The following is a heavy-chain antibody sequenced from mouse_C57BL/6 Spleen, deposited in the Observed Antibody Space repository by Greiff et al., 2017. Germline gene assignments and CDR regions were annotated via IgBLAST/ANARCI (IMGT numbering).Heavy chain of an antibody. CDR2: IWSGGST. CDR1: GFSLTSYG. D-gene: IGHD1-1*02. V-gene: IGHV2-2*01. J-gene: IGHJ3*01. Sequence: VQLKQSGPGLVQPSQSLSITCTVSGFSLTSYGVHWVRQSPGKGLEWLGAIWSGGSTAYNAAFISSPSISKDNSKSQVFFKMNSLQADYTAIYYCARNERDLGSYDWFAYWGQGTLVTVSA. CDR3: ARNERDLGSYDWFAY.